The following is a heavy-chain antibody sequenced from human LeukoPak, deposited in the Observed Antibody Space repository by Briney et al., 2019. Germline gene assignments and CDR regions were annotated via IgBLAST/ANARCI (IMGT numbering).Heavy chain of an antibody. D-gene: IGHD4-17*01. CDR1: GGSISSSSYY. CDR2: IYYSGST. CDR3: ASLSDYGDQLDY. V-gene: IGHV4-39*01. Sequence: SETLSLTCTVSGGSISSSSYYWGWLRQPPGKGLEWIGSIYYSGSTYYNPSLKSRVTIPVDTSKNQFSLKLSSVTAADTAVYYCASLSDYGDQLDYWGQGTLVTVSS. J-gene: IGHJ4*02.